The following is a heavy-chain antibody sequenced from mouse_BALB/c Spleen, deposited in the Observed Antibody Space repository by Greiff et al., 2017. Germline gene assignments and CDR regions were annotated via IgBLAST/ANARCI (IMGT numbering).Heavy chain of an antibody. CDR3: TQDYDGYLFAY. J-gene: IGHJ3*01. D-gene: IGHD2-3*01. CDR1: GYTFTSYW. Sequence: QVQLQQPGAELVKPGASVKLSCKASGYTFTSYWKPWVKLRPGQGFEWIGEINPSNGGTNYNEKFKRKATLTVDKSSSTAYMQLSSLTSEDSAVYYCTQDYDGYLFAYWGEGTLVTVSA. V-gene: IGHV1S16*01. CDR2: INPSNGGT.